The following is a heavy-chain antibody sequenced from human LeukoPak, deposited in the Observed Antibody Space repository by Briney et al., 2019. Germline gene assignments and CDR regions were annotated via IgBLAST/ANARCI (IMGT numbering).Heavy chain of an antibody. V-gene: IGHV3-11*01. Sequence: XXXWIRQAPGXGLEGXSYISSSGSTIYYADSVKGRFTISRDNAKNSLYLQMNSLRAEDTAVCYCARAYSGSYYPHGWDAFDIWGQGTMVTVSS. D-gene: IGHD1-26*01. CDR3: ARAYSGSYYPHGWDAFDI. CDR2: ISSSGSTI. CDR1: X. J-gene: IGHJ3*02.